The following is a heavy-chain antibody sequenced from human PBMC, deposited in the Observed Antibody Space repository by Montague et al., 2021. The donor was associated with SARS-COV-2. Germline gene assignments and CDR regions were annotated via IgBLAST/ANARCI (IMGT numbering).Heavy chain of an antibody. V-gene: IGHV3-21*01. D-gene: IGHD3-10*01. CDR2: ISISSSYI. CDR3: ARDGYGSGSYASGLDV. CDR1: GFTFSSYS. J-gene: IGHJ6*02. Sequence: SLRLSCAASGFTFSSYSMNWVRQAPGKGLEWVSSISISSSYIYYADSVKGRLTISRDNAKNSLYLQMNSLRAEDTAVYYCARDGYGSGSYASGLDVWGQGTTVTVSS.